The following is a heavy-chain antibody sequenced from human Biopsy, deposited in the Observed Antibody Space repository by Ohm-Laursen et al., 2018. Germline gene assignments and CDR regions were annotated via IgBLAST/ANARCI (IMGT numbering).Heavy chain of an antibody. Sequence: PGTLSLTCGVYGGSFSGYYCSWIRQPPGKGLEWIGEINDSGRTNYNPSLRSRVTFSVDTSKNQFSLKLNSVTAADTAVYYCARDYDTSGYYYVSWGQGTLVTVSS. CDR2: INDSGRT. CDR1: GGSFSGYY. CDR3: ARDYDTSGYYYVS. J-gene: IGHJ5*02. D-gene: IGHD3-22*01. V-gene: IGHV4-34*01.